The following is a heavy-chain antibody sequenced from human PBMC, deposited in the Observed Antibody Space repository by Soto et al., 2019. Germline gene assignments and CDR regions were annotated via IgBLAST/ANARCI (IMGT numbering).Heavy chain of an antibody. CDR1: GFTFSSYG. J-gene: IGHJ3*02. D-gene: IGHD4-17*01. Sequence: QVQLVESGGGVVQPGRSLRLSCAASGFTFSSYGMHWVRQAPGKGLEWVAVISYDGSNKYYADSVKGRFTISRDNSNNTLYLQMNSLRAEDTAVYYCAKTSSTVTTTNRVPMSAFDIWGQGTMVTVSS. V-gene: IGHV3-30*18. CDR2: ISYDGSNK. CDR3: AKTSSTVTTTNRVPMSAFDI.